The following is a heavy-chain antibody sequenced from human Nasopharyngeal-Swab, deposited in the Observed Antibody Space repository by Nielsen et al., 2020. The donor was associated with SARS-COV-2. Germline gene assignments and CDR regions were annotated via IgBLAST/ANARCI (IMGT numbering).Heavy chain of an antibody. CDR3: ARDQGIAVPIGWFDP. V-gene: IGHV4-30-2*04. Sequence: RQAPGKGLEWIGYIYHSGSTYYNPSLKSRVSISVDTSKNQVSLKLNSVTAADSAVYYCARDQGIAVPIGWFDPWGQGTLVTVSS. CDR2: IYHSGST. J-gene: IGHJ5*02. D-gene: IGHD6-19*01.